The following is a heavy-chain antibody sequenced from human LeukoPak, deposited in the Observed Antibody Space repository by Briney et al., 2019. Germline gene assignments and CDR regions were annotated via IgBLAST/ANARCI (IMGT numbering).Heavy chain of an antibody. CDR1: GGSISSSSYY. CDR2: IYYSGST. V-gene: IGHV4-39*07. CDR3: ARYEVVVAAGFDY. J-gene: IGHJ4*02. D-gene: IGHD2-15*01. Sequence: PSETLSLTCTVSGGSISSSSYYWGWIRQPPGKGLEWIGSIYYSGSTYYNPSLKSRVTISVDTSKNQFSLKLSSVTAADTAVYYCARYEVVVAAGFDYWGQGTLVTVSS.